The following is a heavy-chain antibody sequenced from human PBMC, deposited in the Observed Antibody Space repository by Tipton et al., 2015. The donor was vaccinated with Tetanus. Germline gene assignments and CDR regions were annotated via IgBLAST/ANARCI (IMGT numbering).Heavy chain of an antibody. J-gene: IGHJ4*02. CDR3: ARPIKQWLVPVDS. CDR2: VSYSGRT. CDR1: GGSLRSSDYY. D-gene: IGHD6-19*01. Sequence: TLSLTCIVSGGSLRSSDYYGAWVRQSPVKGLEWIGSVSYSGRTYYNPSLKSRVTMSVDTSKKDFSVRLTSVTAADTAVYYCARPIKQWLVPVDSWGQGTLVTVSS. V-gene: IGHV4-39*02.